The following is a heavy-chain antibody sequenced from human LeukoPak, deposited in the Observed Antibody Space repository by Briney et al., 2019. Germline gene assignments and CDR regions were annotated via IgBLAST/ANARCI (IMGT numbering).Heavy chain of an antibody. CDR3: ARAPAHYYDSSDHYYVGESYFDY. Sequence: GGSLRLSCAASGFTFSDYWMHWVRQAPGKGLVWVSRINSDGSSAMYADSVKGRFTISRDNAKNTLFLQMNSLRAEDTAVYYCARAPAHYYDSSDHYYVGESYFDYWGQGTLVTVSS. CDR1: GFTFSDYW. CDR2: INSDGSSA. D-gene: IGHD3-22*01. J-gene: IGHJ4*02. V-gene: IGHV3-74*03.